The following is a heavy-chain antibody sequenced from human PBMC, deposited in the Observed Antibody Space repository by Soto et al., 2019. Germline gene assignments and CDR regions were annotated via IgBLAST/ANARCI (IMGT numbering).Heavy chain of an antibody. J-gene: IGHJ3*02. V-gene: IGHV4-59*08. CDR1: GGSISSYY. D-gene: IGHD3-16*01. CDR2: IYYSGSS. CDR3: ARRYAPCFDI. Sequence: PSETLSLTCTVSGGSISSYYWSWIRQPPGKGLEWIGYIYYSGSSNYNPSLKSRITISVDTSKNQFSLKLSSVTAADTAVYYCARRYAPCFDIWGQGTMVTVS.